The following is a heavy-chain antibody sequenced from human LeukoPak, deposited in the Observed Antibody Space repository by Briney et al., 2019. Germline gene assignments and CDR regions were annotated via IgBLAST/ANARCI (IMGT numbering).Heavy chain of an antibody. J-gene: IGHJ6*02. CDR2: IYYSGST. CDR1: GGSISSYY. Sequence: PSETLSLTCTGSGGSISSYYWSWIRQPPGKGLEWIGYIYYSGSTNYNPSLKSRVTISVDTSKNQFSLKLSSVTAADTAVYYCARQSAAAGSYYYYGMDVWGQGTTVTVSS. D-gene: IGHD6-13*01. CDR3: ARQSAAAGSYYYYGMDV. V-gene: IGHV4-59*08.